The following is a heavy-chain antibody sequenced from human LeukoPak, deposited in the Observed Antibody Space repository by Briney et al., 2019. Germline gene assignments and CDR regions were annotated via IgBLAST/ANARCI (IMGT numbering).Heavy chain of an antibody. CDR3: ARGFGYYDSSGYYYYYYYMDV. CDR2: INHSGGT. J-gene: IGHJ6*03. V-gene: IGHV4-34*01. D-gene: IGHD3-22*01. Sequence: SETLSLTCAVYGGSFSGYYWSWIRQPPGKGLEWIGEINHSGGTNYNPSLKSRVTISVDTSKNQFSLKLSSVTAADTAVYYCARGFGYYDSSGYYYYYYYMDVWGKGTTVTVSS. CDR1: GGSFSGYY.